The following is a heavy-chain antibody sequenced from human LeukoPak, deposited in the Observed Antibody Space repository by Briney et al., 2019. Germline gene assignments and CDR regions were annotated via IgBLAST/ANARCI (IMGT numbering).Heavy chain of an antibody. Sequence: GGSLRLSCAASGFTVSSNYMSWVRQAPGKGLEWVSVIYSGGSTYYADSVKGRFTISRDNSKNTLYLQMNSLRAEDTAVYYCARGLRFLEWLLPYGMDVWGQGTTVTVSS. CDR2: IYSGGST. V-gene: IGHV3-66*01. J-gene: IGHJ6*02. CDR3: ARGLRFLEWLLPYGMDV. CDR1: GFTVSSNY. D-gene: IGHD3-3*01.